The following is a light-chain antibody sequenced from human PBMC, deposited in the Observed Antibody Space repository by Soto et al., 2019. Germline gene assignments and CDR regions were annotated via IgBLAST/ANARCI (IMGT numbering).Light chain of an antibody. CDR3: QQRINWPGT. Sequence: EIVLTQSPATLSLSPGERATLSCRASQSVSSSLAWYQQKPGQAPRLLIYDASNRATGIPVRFSGSGSGTDFTLTISSLEPEDVALYYCQQRINWPGTFGQGTKVEIK. CDR2: DAS. V-gene: IGKV3-11*01. CDR1: QSVSSS. J-gene: IGKJ1*01.